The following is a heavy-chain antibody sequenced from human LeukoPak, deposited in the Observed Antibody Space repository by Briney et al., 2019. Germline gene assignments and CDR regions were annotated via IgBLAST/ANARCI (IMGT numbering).Heavy chain of an antibody. D-gene: IGHD6-13*01. V-gene: IGHV4-34*01. Sequence: PSDTLSLTCAVYGGSFSGYYWNWIHQPPGKGLEWIGEINHSGSTNYNPSLKNRVTISVDTSKNQFSLKLSSVTAADTAVYYCARGFGSSWPIFDYWGQGTLVTVSS. J-gene: IGHJ4*02. CDR2: INHSGST. CDR3: ARGFGSSWPIFDY. CDR1: GGSFSGYY.